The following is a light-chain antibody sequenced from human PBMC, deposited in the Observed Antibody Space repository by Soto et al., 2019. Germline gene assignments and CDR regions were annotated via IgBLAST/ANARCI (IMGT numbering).Light chain of an antibody. CDR2: WAS. CDR3: QQYYSSPTWT. Sequence: DIVMTQSPDSLAVSLGERATINCKSSQSILYSSSNKNYLAWYQQKPGQPPKLLIYWASTRESGVPDRFSGSESGTDFTLTISSLQAEDVATYYCQQYYSSPTWTFGQGTKVDIK. J-gene: IGKJ1*01. CDR1: QSILYSSSNKNY. V-gene: IGKV4-1*01.